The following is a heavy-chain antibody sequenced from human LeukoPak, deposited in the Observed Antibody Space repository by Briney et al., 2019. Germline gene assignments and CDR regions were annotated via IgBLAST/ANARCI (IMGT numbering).Heavy chain of an antibody. CDR2: IYPGDSDT. Sequence: GGAPKTSLKGPGCLFTSYWIGWVRPMPGKGREGVGIIYPGDSDTRYSPSFQGQVNISADKSISTAYLQWSSLKASDTAMYYWAREGYGAYNWFDPWGEGALVTVSS. V-gene: IGHV5-51*01. J-gene: IGHJ5*02. CDR3: AREGYGAYNWFDP. CDR1: GCLFTSYW. D-gene: IGHD4/OR15-4a*01.